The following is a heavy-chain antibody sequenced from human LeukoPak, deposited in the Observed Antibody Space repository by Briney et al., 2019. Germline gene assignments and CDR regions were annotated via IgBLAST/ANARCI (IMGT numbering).Heavy chain of an antibody. CDR3: ATYSSGCFDK. Sequence: KASETLSLTCTVSGGSISSRSSYWAWIRQPPGKGLEWIGSIYYSGSTNYNPSLRSRVTMAVDTSKTQFSLKLSSVTAADTAVYYCATYSSGCFDKWGQGTLVTVSS. J-gene: IGHJ4*02. D-gene: IGHD6-19*01. CDR2: IYYSGST. CDR1: GGSISSRSSY. V-gene: IGHV4-39*07.